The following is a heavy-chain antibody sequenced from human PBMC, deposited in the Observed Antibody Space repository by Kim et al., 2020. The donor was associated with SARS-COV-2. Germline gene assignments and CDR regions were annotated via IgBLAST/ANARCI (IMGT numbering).Heavy chain of an antibody. D-gene: IGHD1-26*01. V-gene: IGHV3-72*01. CDR2: ARNKANSYTA. CDR3: AREVVQESWEVRYFDL. Sequence: GGSLRLSCGASGFDCINHYMHWVRQAPGKGLEWVGRARNKANSYTADYAASVKGRFIISRDESASTPYLQMNSLKTDDTAVYYCAREVVQESWEVRYFDLWGRGTLVTVSA. J-gene: IGHJ2*01. CDR1: GFDCINHY.